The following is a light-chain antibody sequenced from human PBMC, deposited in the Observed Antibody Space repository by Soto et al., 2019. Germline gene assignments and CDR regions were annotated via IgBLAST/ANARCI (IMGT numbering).Light chain of an antibody. V-gene: IGKV1-5*03. Sequence: DIQMTQSPPTLSASVGDRVTITCRASQSIRSWLAWYQQKPGKAPKLLIYKASSLESGDPSRFSGRGSATDFSLTSSRLQPDDFAPYYCQQYDVYWTFGQGTKVEIK. CDR2: KAS. CDR1: QSIRSW. J-gene: IGKJ1*01. CDR3: QQYDVYWT.